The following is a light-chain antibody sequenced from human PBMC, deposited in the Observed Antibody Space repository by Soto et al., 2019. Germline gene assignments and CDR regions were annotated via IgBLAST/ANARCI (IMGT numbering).Light chain of an antibody. V-gene: IGKV3-11*01. CDR2: GAS. J-gene: IGKJ1*01. Sequence: EIVLTQSPDTLSLSPIERATLSCRASQSIANYVAWYHQRPGQAPRLVIYGASNRAAGIPARFSASGSGTDFTLTISDVQPEDFALYYCHQRQSWPRTFGQGTKVDIK. CDR1: QSIANY. CDR3: HQRQSWPRT.